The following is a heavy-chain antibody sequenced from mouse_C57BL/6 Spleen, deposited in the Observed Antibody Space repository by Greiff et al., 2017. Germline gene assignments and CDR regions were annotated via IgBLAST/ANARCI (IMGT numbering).Heavy chain of an antibody. CDR3: TRLRSNSLDY. CDR1: GYTFTDYE. CDR2: IDPETGGT. D-gene: IGHD2-5*01. J-gene: IGHJ2*01. Sequence: VQLQQSGAELVRPGASVTLSCKASGYTFTDYEMHWVKQTPVHGLEWIGAIDPETGGTAYNQKFKGKAILTADKSSSTAYMELRSLTSEDSAVYYCTRLRSNSLDYWGQGTTLTVSS. V-gene: IGHV1-15*01.